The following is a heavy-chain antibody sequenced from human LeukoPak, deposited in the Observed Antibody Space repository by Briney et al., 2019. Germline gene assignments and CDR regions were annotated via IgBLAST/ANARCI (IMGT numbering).Heavy chain of an antibody. CDR2: ISSSSSTI. Sequence: GGSLRLSCAASGFTFSSYSMNWVRQAPGKGLEWVSYISSSSSTIYYADSVKGRFTISRDNAKNSLYLQMNSLRDEDTAVYYCARVGRYSGYDFYYYYGTDVWGQGTTVTVSS. CDR3: ARVGRYSGYDFYYYYGTDV. J-gene: IGHJ6*02. V-gene: IGHV3-48*02. D-gene: IGHD5-12*01. CDR1: GFTFSSYS.